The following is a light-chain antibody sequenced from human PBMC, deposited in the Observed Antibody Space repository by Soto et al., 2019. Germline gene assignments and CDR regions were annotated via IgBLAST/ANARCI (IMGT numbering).Light chain of an antibody. Sequence: SYELTQPPSVSVSPGQTASITCSGDKLGNKYASWYQQKPGQSPVLVIYEDNKRPSGIPERFSGSNSGNTATLTISGTQAMDEADYYCQAWDSSTASVVFGGGTKLTVL. V-gene: IGLV3-1*01. CDR1: KLGNKY. CDR3: QAWDSSTASVV. CDR2: EDN. J-gene: IGLJ2*01.